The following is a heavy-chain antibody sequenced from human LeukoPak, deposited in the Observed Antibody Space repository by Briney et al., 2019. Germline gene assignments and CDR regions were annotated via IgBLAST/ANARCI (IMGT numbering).Heavy chain of an antibody. V-gene: IGHV3-21*01. D-gene: IGHD3-16*01. CDR2: ISSSSSYI. CDR1: GGSFSGYY. J-gene: IGHJ4*02. CDR3: ARDWESSY. Sequence: PSETLSLTCAVYGGSFSGYYWSWIRQPPGKGLEWVSSISSSSSYIYYADSVKGRFTISRDNAKNSLYLQMNILRAEDTAVYYCARDWESSYWGQGTLVTVSS.